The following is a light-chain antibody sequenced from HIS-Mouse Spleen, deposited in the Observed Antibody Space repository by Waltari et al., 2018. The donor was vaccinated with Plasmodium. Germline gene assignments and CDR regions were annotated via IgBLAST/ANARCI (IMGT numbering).Light chain of an antibody. CDR2: EDS. Sequence: SYELTQPPSVSVYPGQTARITCSGDALPKKYAYWYQQKSGHAPVLVIYEDSKRPSGIPERFSGSSSGTMATLTISGAQVEDEADYYCYSTDSSGNHRVFGGGTKLTVL. CDR3: YSTDSSGNHRV. CDR1: ALPKKY. J-gene: IGLJ3*02. V-gene: IGLV3-10*01.